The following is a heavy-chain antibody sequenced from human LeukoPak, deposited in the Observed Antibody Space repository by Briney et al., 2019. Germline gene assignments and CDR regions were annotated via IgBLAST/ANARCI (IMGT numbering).Heavy chain of an antibody. V-gene: IGHV4-34*01. Sequence: PSETLSLTCAVFGGSFDGYYWSWIRQSPGKGLEWIGEITYDGRTKYNPSLRSRVTISVDTSKNQFSLKLSSVTAADTAVYYCARVHCSGGSCYLSRWFDPWGQGTLVTVSS. CDR3: ARVHCSGGSCYLSRWFDP. CDR2: ITYDGRT. J-gene: IGHJ5*02. D-gene: IGHD2-15*01. CDR1: GGSFDGYY.